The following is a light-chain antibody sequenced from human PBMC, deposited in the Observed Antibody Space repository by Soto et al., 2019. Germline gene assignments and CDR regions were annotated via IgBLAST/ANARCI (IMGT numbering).Light chain of an antibody. CDR3: AAWDDSLSGHVI. CDR2: SNN. CDR1: SSNIGSNY. Sequence: QSVLTQPPSASGTPGQRVTISCSGSSSNIGSNYVYWYQQLPGTAPKLLIYSNNQRPSGVPDRFSGSKSGTSASLAISGLRSDDEADYYCAAWDDSLSGHVIFGEGTKVTVL. V-gene: IGLV1-47*02. J-gene: IGLJ2*01.